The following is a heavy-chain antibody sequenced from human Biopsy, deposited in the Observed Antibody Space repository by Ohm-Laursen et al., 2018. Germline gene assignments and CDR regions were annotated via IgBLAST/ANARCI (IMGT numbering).Heavy chain of an antibody. J-gene: IGHJ4*02. Sequence: SLRLSCAASGFTFPDHAMHWVRHAPGKGLEWVSGISWNSGSINYAVSVQGRFTISRDNAKNSLYLQMNSLRVEDTALYFCARLGELHGLWYFDFWGQGALVTVSS. CDR2: ISWNSGSI. CDR3: ARLGELHGLWYFDF. V-gene: IGHV3-9*01. CDR1: GFTFPDHA. D-gene: IGHD2-21*01.